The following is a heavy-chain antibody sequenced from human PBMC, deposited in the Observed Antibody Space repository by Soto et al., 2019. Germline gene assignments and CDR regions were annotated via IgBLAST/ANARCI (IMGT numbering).Heavy chain of an antibody. D-gene: IGHD6-13*01. V-gene: IGHV6-1*01. CDR3: ARDRSPGSSSWYDY. CDR1: GDSVSSNSAA. Sequence: SQTLSLTCAISGDSVSSNSAAWNWIRQSPSRGLGWLGRTYYGSKWYNDYAVSVKGRITINPDTSKNQFSLHLHSVTPEDTAVYYCARDRSPGSSSWYDYWGQGALVTVS. J-gene: IGHJ4*02. CDR2: TYYGSKWYN.